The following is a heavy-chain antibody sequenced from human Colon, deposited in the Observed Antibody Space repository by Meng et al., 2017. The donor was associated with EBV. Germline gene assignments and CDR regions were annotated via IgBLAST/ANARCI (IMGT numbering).Heavy chain of an antibody. Sequence: QVQLQEAGPALVQPSGTLSLTCGVSGVSISSNIRWTWVRQPPGKGLEWIGDIDDSGSTNYNPSLNSRISISLDKSKNHFSLKVNSVTAADTAVYYCARGKQDAWELLAYWGQGALVTVSS. D-gene: IGHD1-26*01. CDR1: GVSISSNIR. V-gene: IGHV4-4*02. CDR3: ARGKQDAWELLAY. CDR2: IDDSGST. J-gene: IGHJ4*02.